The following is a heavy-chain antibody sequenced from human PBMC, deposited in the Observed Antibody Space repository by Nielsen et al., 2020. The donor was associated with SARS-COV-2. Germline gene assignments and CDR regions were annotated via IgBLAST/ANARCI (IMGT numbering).Heavy chain of an antibody. V-gene: IGHV3-48*03. D-gene: IGHD6-13*01. CDR1: GFTFSSYE. CDR3: ARVSTAYSSSWSDLYYYYYYGMDV. CDR2: ISSSGSTI. Sequence: GESLKISCAASGFTFSSYEMNWVRQAPGKGLEWVSYISSSGSTIYYADSVKGRFTISRDNAKNSLYLQMNSLRAEDTAVYYCARVSTAYSSSWSDLYYYYYYGMDVWGQGTTVTVSS. J-gene: IGHJ6*02.